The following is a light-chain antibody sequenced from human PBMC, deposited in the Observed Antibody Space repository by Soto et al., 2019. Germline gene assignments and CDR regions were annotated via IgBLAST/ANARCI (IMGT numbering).Light chain of an antibody. V-gene: IGKV1-33*01. J-gene: IGKJ4*01. CDR3: QQYDNTPLT. CDR1: QDINNY. Sequence: DIQMTQSPSSLSASVGDRVTITCQASQDINNYLNWYQQKPGKAPTLLIYDASNLETGVPSRFSGSGSGTDFTFTISSLQPEDIATYYCQQYDNTPLTFGGGTKVEIK. CDR2: DAS.